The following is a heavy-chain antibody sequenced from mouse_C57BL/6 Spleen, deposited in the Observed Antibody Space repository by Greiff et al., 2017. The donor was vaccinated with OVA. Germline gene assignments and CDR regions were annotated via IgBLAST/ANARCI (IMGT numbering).Heavy chain of an antibody. CDR2: IDPETGGT. V-gene: IGHV1-15*01. Sequence: VQLQQSGAELVRPGASVTLSCKASGYTFTDYEMHWVKQTPVHGLEWIGAIDPETGGTAYNQKFKGKAILTADKSSSTAYMELRSLTSEDSAVYYCTRTGGRRDYWGQGTTLTVSS. J-gene: IGHJ2*01. CDR3: TRTGGRRDY. CDR1: GYTFTDYE. D-gene: IGHD1-1*02.